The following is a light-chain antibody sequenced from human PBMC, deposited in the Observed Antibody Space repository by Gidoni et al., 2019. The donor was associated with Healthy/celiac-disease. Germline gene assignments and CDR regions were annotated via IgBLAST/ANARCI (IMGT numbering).Light chain of an antibody. CDR1: QSLLHSNGYNY. J-gene: IGKJ5*01. CDR2: LGS. V-gene: IGKV2-28*01. Sequence: DIVMTQSPLSLPVTPGEPASISCRSSQSLLHSNGYNYLDWYLQKPGQSLQLLIYLGSNRASGVPDRFSGSGSGTDFTLKISRVEAEDVGVYYCMQALQTLPITFGQGTRLEIK. CDR3: MQALQTLPIT.